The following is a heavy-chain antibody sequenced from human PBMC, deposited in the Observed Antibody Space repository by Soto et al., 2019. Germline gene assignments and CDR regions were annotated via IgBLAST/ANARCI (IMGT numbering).Heavy chain of an antibody. V-gene: IGHV1-18*01. CDR3: ARDRSLHYDILTGYSSPNDY. CDR2: ISAYNGNT. D-gene: IGHD3-9*01. CDR1: GYTFTSYG. J-gene: IGHJ4*02. Sequence: GASVKVSCKASGYTFTSYGISWVRQAPGQGLEWMGWISAYNGNTNYAQKLQGRVTMTTDTSTSTAYMELRSLRSDDTAVYYCARDRSLHYDILTGYSSPNDYWGQGTLVTVSS.